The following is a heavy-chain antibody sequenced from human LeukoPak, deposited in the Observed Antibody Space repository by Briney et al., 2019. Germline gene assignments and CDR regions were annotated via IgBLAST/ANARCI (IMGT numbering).Heavy chain of an antibody. Sequence: SETLSLTCAVYSGSLSGYYWSWIRQPPGRGLEWIGEINRSGSANYNPSLKSRVTVSVDTSKNQFFLKLSSVTAADTAVYYCARAHYGTASPAGGLWGQGTLVTVSS. CDR2: INRSGSA. CDR3: ARAHYGTASPAGGL. D-gene: IGHD1-1*01. V-gene: IGHV4-34*01. J-gene: IGHJ4*02. CDR1: SGSLSGYY.